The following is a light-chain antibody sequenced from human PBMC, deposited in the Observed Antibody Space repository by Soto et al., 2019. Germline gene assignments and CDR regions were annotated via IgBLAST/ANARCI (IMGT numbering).Light chain of an antibody. V-gene: IGKV3-20*01. CDR3: QQYGSSPWT. J-gene: IGKJ1*01. Sequence: EIVMTQSPATLSVSPGERATLSCRASQSLSFNLAWYQQKPGQAPRLLIYAASRRATGIPDRFSGSGSGTDFTLTISRLEPEDFAVYYCQQYGSSPWTFGQGTKVDIK. CDR1: QSLSFN. CDR2: AAS.